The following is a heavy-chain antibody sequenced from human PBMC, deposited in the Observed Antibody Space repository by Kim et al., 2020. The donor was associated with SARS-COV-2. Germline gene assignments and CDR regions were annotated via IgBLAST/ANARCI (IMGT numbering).Heavy chain of an antibody. CDR3: ARETSSSGRAGYFEF. Sequence: GGSLRLSCAASGFTFNSSPMHWVRQAPGKGLEWVAVISNDGSGHSYLDSVKGRFTISRDNSRNTLYLEMNSLGSEDTALYYCARETSSSGRAGYFEFWG. J-gene: IGHJ4*03. CDR1: GFTFNSSP. CDR2: ISNDGSGH. V-gene: IGHV3-30*04. D-gene: IGHD3-22*01.